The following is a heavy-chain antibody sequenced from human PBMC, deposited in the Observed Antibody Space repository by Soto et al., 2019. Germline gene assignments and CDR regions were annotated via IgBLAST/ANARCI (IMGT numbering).Heavy chain of an antibody. J-gene: IGHJ4*02. V-gene: IGHV3-20*04. D-gene: IGHD1-1*01. CDR2: VNWNGGST. CDR1: GFTFDDYG. Sequence: EVQLVESGGGVLRPGGSLRLSCAASGFTFDDYGMSWARQAPGKGLEWVSGVNWNGGSTGYADSVKGRFTISRDNAKNSLYLQMHSLRAEDTAFYYCVRGASLNVDYLGQGTLVTVSS. CDR3: VRGASLNVDY.